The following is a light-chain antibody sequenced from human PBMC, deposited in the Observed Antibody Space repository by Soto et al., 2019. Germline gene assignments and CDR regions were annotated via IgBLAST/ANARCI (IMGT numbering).Light chain of an antibody. CDR1: SSDVGSYNL. V-gene: IGLV2-23*01. Sequence: QSALTQPASVSGSPGQSITISCTGTSSDVGSYNLVSSYQQHPGKAPKLMIYEGSKRPSGVSNRFSGSKSGNTASLTISGLQAEDEADYYCCSYAGSSVFGTGTKLTVL. J-gene: IGLJ1*01. CDR3: CSYAGSSV. CDR2: EGS.